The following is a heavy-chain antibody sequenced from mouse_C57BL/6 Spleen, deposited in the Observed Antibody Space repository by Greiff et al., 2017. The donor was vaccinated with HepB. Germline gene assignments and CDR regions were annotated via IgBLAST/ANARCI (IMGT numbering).Heavy chain of an antibody. CDR3: ATRGSSGYSDY. Sequence: QVQLKQPGAELVRPGTSVKLSCKASGYTFTSYWMHWVKQRPGQGLEWIGVIDPSDSYTNYNQKFKGKATLTVDTSSSTAYMQLSSLTSEDSAVYYCATRGSSGYSDYWGQGTTLTVSS. CDR1: GYTFTSYW. V-gene: IGHV1-59*01. D-gene: IGHD3-2*02. J-gene: IGHJ2*01. CDR2: IDPSDSYT.